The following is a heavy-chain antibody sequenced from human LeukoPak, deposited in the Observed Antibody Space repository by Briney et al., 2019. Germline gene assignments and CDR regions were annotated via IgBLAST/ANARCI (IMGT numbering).Heavy chain of an antibody. J-gene: IGHJ4*02. CDR1: GYTFTGYY. D-gene: IGHD3-9*01. Sequence: ASVKVSCKASGYTFTGYYTHWVRQAPGQGLEWMGWINPNSGGTNYAQKFQGRVTMTRDTSISTAYMELSRLRSDDTAVYYCATYNILTGYYPSPSKYYFDYWGQGTLVTVSS. V-gene: IGHV1-2*02. CDR3: ATYNILTGYYPSPSKYYFDY. CDR2: INPNSGGT.